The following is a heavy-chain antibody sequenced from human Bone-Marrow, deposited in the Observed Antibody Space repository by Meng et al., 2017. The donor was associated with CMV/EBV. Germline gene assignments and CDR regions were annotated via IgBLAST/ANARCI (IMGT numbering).Heavy chain of an antibody. Sequence: GGSLRLSCAASGFTVSSNYVSWVRQAPGKGLEWVSVIYSGGSTYYADSVKGRFTISRDNSKNTLYLQMNSLRAEDTAVYYCARDGRGYCSSTSCYPYYYYGMDVWGQGTTVTVSS. CDR1: GFTVSSNY. CDR3: ARDGRGYCSSTSCYPYYYYGMDV. V-gene: IGHV3-53*01. D-gene: IGHD2-2*01. CDR2: IYSGGST. J-gene: IGHJ6*02.